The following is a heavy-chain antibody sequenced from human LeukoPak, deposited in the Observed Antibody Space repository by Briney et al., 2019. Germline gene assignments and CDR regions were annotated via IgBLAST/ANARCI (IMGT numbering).Heavy chain of an antibody. CDR3: ARGKSSGDWRGVPWQQLVGRNWFDP. Sequence: SVKVSCKASGGTFSSYTISWVRQAPGQGLEWMGGIIPILGIANYAQKFQGRVTITADKSTSTAYMELSSLRSEDTAVYYCARGKSSGDWRGVPWQQLVGRNWFDPWGQGTLVTVSS. J-gene: IGHJ5*02. CDR2: IIPILGIA. D-gene: IGHD6-13*01. CDR1: GGTFSSYT. V-gene: IGHV1-69*10.